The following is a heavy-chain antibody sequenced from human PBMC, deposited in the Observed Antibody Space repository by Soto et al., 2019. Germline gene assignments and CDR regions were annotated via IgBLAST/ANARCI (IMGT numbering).Heavy chain of an antibody. CDR2: INAGNGNT. Sequence: ASVKVSCKASGYTFTSYAMHWVRQAPGQRLEWMGWINAGNGNTKYSQKFQGRVTITRDTSASTAYMELSSLRSEDTAVYYCARDLGYCTNGVCFVFDCWGQGTLVTVSS. CDR3: ARDLGYCTNGVCFVFDC. J-gene: IGHJ4*02. V-gene: IGHV1-3*01. D-gene: IGHD2-8*01. CDR1: GYTFTSYA.